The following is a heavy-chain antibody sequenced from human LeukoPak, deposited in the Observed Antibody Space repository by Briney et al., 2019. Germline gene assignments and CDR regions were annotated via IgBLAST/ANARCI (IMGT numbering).Heavy chain of an antibody. CDR2: ISYDGSNK. J-gene: IGHJ4*02. Sequence: GRSLRLSCAASGFTFSSYGMHWVRQAPGKGLEWVAVISYDGSNKYYADSVKGRFTISRDNSKNTLYLQMSSLRAEDTAVYYCAKETVTTVYYFDYWGQGTLVTVSS. CDR3: AKETVTTVYYFDY. V-gene: IGHV3-30*18. CDR1: GFTFSSYG. D-gene: IGHD4-11*01.